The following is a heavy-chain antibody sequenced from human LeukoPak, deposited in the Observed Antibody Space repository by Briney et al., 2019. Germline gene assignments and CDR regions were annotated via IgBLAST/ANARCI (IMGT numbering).Heavy chain of an antibody. D-gene: IGHD3-10*01. CDR2: IYYSGGT. CDR3: ATSGYGSRY. V-gene: IGHV4-39*01. J-gene: IGHJ4*02. Sequence: SETLSLTCTVSGGSISSSSYYWGWIRQPPGKGLEWIGSIYYSGGTYYNPSLKSRVTLSVDTSKNQFSLKLNSVTAADTAVYYCATSGYGSRYWGQGTLVTVSS. CDR1: GGSISSSSYY.